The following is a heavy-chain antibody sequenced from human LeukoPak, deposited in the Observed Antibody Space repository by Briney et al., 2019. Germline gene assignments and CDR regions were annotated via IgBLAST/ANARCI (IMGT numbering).Heavy chain of an antibody. CDR3: ARTYCSGGSCRFDY. Sequence: PSETLSLTCTVSGGSIRSSYWSWIRQPPGKGLEWVGYIFYSGTTDSNPSLKSRVTISVDTSKNQFSLKLSSVTAADTAVYYCARTYCSGGSCRFDYWGQGTLVTVSS. CDR2: IFYSGTT. J-gene: IGHJ4*02. D-gene: IGHD2-15*01. CDR1: GGSIRSSY. V-gene: IGHV4-59*08.